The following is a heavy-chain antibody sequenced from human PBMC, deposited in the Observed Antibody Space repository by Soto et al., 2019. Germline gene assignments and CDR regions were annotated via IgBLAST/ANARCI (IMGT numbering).Heavy chain of an antibody. Sequence: QVQLVQSGAEVKKPGASVKVSCKASGYTFTSYDINWVRQATGQGLEWMGWMNPNSGNTGYAQKFQGRVTKTRNTSISTAYRELRSLRSEDTAVYYCAGGGRRLELRNLDYWGQGTLVTVSS. CDR3: AGGGRRLELRNLDY. CDR2: MNPNSGNT. J-gene: IGHJ4*02. V-gene: IGHV1-8*01. CDR1: GYTFTSYD. D-gene: IGHD1-7*01.